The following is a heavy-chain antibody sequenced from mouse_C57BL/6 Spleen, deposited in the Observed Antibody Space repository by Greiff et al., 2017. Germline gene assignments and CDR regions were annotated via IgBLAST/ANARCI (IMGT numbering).Heavy chain of an antibody. Sequence: QVQLQQSGAELVKPGASVKLSCKASGYTFTEYTIHWVKQRSGQGLEWIGWFYPGSGSIKDNEKFKDKATLTADKSSGTVYMELSRLTSEDSAVYFCARHEEGAWFAYWGQGTLVTVSA. V-gene: IGHV1-62-2*01. CDR2: FYPGSGSI. CDR1: GYTFTEYT. J-gene: IGHJ3*01. CDR3: ARHEEGAWFAY.